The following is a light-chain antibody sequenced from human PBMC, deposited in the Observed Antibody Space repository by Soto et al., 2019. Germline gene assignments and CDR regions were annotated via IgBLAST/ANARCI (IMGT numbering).Light chain of an antibody. Sequence: QSALTQPPSVSGAPGQRVTIACTGSSSNIGAGYDVHWYQQLPGTAPKLLIYGNSNRPSGVPDRFSGSKSGTSASLAITGLQAEDEADHYCQSYDSSLSGHVVFGGGTKLTVL. CDR2: GNS. J-gene: IGLJ2*01. CDR3: QSYDSSLSGHVV. V-gene: IGLV1-40*01. CDR1: SSNIGAGYD.